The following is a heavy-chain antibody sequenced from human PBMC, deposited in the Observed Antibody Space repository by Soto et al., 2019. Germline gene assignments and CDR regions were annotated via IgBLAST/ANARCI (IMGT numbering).Heavy chain of an antibody. CDR1: GGTFSSHA. CDR2: IIPIFGTA. J-gene: IGHJ6*02. D-gene: IGHD3-3*01. CDR3: ASSGITIFGVVPDPNYYYYGMDV. Sequence: SVKVSCKASGGTFSSHAISWVRQAPGQGLEWMGGIIPIFGTANYAQKFQGRVTITADESTSTAYMELSSLRSEDTAVYYCASSGITIFGVVPDPNYYYYGMDVWGQGTTVTVSS. V-gene: IGHV1-69*13.